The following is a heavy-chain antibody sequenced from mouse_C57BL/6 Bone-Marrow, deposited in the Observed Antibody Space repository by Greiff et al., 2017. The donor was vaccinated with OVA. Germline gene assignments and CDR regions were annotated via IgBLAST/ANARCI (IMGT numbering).Heavy chain of an antibody. CDR3: ATFVYYAMDY. Sequence: DVKLVESEGGLVQPGSSMKLSCTASGFTFSDYYMAWVRQVPEKGLEWVANINYDGSSTYYLDSLKSRFIISRDNAKNILYLQMSSLKSEDTATYYCATFVYYAMDYWGQGTSVTVSS. J-gene: IGHJ4*01. V-gene: IGHV5-16*01. CDR1: GFTFSDYY. CDR2: INYDGSST.